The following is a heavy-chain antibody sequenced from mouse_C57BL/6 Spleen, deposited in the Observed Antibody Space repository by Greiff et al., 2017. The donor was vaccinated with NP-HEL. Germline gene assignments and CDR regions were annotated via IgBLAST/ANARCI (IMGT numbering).Heavy chain of an antibody. V-gene: IGHV1-54*01. J-gene: IGHJ2*01. CDR3: ARSGAAQASYYFDY. CDR1: GYAFTNYL. Sequence: QVQLKQSGAELVRPGTSVKVSCKASGYAFTNYLIEWVKQRPGQGLEWIGVINPGSGGTNYNEKFKGKATLTADKSSSTAYMQLSSLTSEDSAVYFCARSGAAQASYYFDYWGQGTTLTVSS. D-gene: IGHD3-2*02. CDR2: INPGSGGT.